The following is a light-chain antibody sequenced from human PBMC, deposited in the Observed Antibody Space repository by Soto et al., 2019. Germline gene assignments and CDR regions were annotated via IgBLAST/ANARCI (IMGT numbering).Light chain of an antibody. CDR3: SSYAGSSTWV. J-gene: IGLJ2*01. V-gene: IGLV2-23*01. CDR2: EGN. CDR1: SSDVGSHYNL. Sequence: QSALTQPASVSGSPGKSITISCTGTSSDVGSHYNLVSWYQQHPGKAPKIMIYEGNKRPSGVSDRFSGSKSGNTAFLTISGLQAEDEADYCCSSYAGSSTWVFGGGTKLTVL.